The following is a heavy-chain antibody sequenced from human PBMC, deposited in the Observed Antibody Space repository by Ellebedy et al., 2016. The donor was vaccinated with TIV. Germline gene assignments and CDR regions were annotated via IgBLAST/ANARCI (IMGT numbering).Heavy chain of an antibody. D-gene: IGHD2-2*01. CDR1: GDSIKNYY. J-gene: IGHJ2*01. CDR3: ARSWFQLRDFDL. CDR2: IFHSGSC. Sequence: GSLRLXCTVSGDSIKNYYWNWIRQSPGKGLEWIGYIFHSGSCDYNPSLKSRVTISIATSKNQFSLTLSSVTAADTAVYYCARSWFQLRDFDLWGRGTLVTVSS. V-gene: IGHV4-59*01.